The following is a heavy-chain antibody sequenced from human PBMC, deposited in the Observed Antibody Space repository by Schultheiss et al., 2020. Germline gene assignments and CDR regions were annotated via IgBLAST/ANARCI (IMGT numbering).Heavy chain of an antibody. Sequence: GSLRLSCAASGFTFSSYGMHWVRQAPGKGLEWVSVIYSGGSTYYADSVKGRFATSRDNCKNTLYLQMNSLRAEDTAVYYCGRLPGGGEWGQGTLVTVSS. CDR2: IYSGGST. D-gene: IGHD3-16*01. CDR1: GFTFSSYG. V-gene: IGHV3-53*01. J-gene: IGHJ4*02. CDR3: GRLPGGGE.